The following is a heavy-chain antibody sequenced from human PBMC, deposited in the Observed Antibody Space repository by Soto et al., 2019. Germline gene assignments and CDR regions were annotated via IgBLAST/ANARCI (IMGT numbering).Heavy chain of an antibody. J-gene: IGHJ6*02. CDR3: ARVSPMGFRDYYYGMDV. V-gene: IGHV4-39*01. Sequence: PSETLSLTCTVSGGSISSSSYYWGWIRQPPGKGLEWIGSIYYSGSTYYNPSLKSRVTISVDTSKNQFSLKLSSVTAADTAVYYCARVSPMGFRDYYYGMDVWGQGTTVTVSS. CDR2: IYYSGST. CDR1: GGSISSSSYY.